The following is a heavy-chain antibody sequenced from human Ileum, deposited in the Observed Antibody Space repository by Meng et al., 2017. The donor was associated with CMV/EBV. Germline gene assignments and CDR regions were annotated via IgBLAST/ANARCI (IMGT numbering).Heavy chain of an antibody. J-gene: IGHJ2*01. V-gene: IGHV4-4*07. CDR1: CGSISCHL. Sequence: TLSATSPLSCGSISCHLLSCSLRSSRQRLEGLVRISNRWTNRCNPSLKSRVTMSVTTSKNQSSMKFTSVTAADTAVYFSAVYLEYNRGYNWYFDVWGRGTLVTVSS. D-gene: IGHD2/OR15-2a*01. CDR3: AVYLEYNRGYNWYFDV. CDR2: ISNRWTN.